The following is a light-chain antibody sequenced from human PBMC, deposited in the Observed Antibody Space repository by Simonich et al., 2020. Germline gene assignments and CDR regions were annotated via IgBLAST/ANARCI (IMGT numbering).Light chain of an antibody. CDR1: QSISSW. V-gene: IGKV1-5*03. Sequence: DIQMTQSPSSLSASVGDRVTITCRASQSISSWWAWYQQKPGKAPKLLIYKASGLESGVPSRFSGSGSGTEFTLTISSLQPDDFATYYCQQYNSYSRYTFGQGTKLEIK. CDR3: QQYNSYSRYT. J-gene: IGKJ2*01. CDR2: KAS.